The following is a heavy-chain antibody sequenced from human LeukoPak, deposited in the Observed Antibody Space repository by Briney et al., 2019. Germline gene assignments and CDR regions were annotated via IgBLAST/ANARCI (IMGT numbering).Heavy chain of an antibody. D-gene: IGHD3-22*01. Sequence: ASVKVSCKASGGTFSSYAISWVRQAPGQGLEWMGGIIPIFGTANYAQKFQGRVTITTDESTSTAYMELSSLRSEDTAVYYCARERYYYDSSGYYYMGVWGKGTTVTVSS. J-gene: IGHJ6*03. CDR2: IIPIFGTA. CDR1: GGTFSSYA. CDR3: ARERYYYDSSGYYYMGV. V-gene: IGHV1-69*05.